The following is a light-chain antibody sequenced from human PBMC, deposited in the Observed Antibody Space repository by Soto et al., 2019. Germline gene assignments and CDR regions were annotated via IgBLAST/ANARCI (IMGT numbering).Light chain of an antibody. V-gene: IGLV2-14*01. CDR1: RSDIGSYNY. J-gene: IGLJ1*01. CDR2: GVS. CDR3: ISYTGSSTSYV. Sequence: QSALTQPASVSGSPGQSITISCSGTRSDIGSYNYVAWYQQFPGKTPKILIYGVSNRPSGVSSRFSASKSGNTASLTISGLQAEDEADYYCISYTGSSTSYVFGSGTKVTVL.